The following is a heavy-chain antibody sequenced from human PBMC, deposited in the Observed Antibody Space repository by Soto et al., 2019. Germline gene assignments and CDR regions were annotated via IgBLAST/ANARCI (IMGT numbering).Heavy chain of an antibody. CDR3: ATISLGPAPTDAFDI. J-gene: IGHJ3*02. D-gene: IGHD1-26*01. CDR1: GYTFTNFG. Sequence: ASVKVSCKASGYTFTNFGISWVRQAPGQGLEWLGWLSTYREDRNYAQRVQDRVSMTTDTSTSTAYMELRTLISDDTAVYYCATISLGPAPTDAFDIWG. CDR2: LSTYREDR. V-gene: IGHV1-18*01.